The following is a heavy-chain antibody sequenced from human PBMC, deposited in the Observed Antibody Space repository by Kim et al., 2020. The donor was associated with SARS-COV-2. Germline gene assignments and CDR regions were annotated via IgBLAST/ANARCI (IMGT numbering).Heavy chain of an antibody. CDR2: MNPNSGNT. J-gene: IGHJ6*03. CDR1: GYTFTSYD. V-gene: IGHV1-8*01. CDR3: ARAKLVQGVFYYYYYMDV. D-gene: IGHD3-10*01. Sequence: ASVKVSCKASGYTFTSYDINWVRQATGQGLEWMGWMNPNSGNTGYAQKFQGRVTMTRNTSISTAYMELSSLRSEDTAVYYCARAKLVQGVFYYYYYMDVWCKATTVTVSS.